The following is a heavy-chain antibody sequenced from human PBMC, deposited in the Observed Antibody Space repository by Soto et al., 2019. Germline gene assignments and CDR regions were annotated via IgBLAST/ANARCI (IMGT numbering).Heavy chain of an antibody. D-gene: IGHD6-13*01. CDR1: GVTVSSYA. J-gene: IGHJ4*02. Sequence: SVKVSCNASGVTVSSYAISWVRQAPGQGLEWMGGIIPIFGTANYAQRFQGRVTITADESTSTAYMELSSLRSEDTAVYYCARDISSSWYIRVFVYWGQGTLVTVSS. V-gene: IGHV1-69*13. CDR3: ARDISSSWYIRVFVY. CDR2: IIPIFGTA.